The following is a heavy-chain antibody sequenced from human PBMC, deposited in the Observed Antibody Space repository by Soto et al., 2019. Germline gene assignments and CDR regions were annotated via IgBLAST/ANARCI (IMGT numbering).Heavy chain of an antibody. CDR2: INPSGGST. CDR3: ARDFWSGYYGGGMEV. CDR1: GYTFTSYY. Sequence: ASVKVSCKASGYTFTSYYMHWVRQAPGQGLEWMGIINPSGGSTSYAQKFQGRVTMTRDTSTSTVYMELSSLRSEDTAVYYCARDFWSGYYGGGMEVWGQGTTDTVSS. J-gene: IGHJ6*01. D-gene: IGHD3-3*01. V-gene: IGHV1-46*01.